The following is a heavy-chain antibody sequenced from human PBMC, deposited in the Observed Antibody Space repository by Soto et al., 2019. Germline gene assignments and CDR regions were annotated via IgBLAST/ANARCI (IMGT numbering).Heavy chain of an antibody. V-gene: IGHV1-2*02. D-gene: IGHD3-10*01. CDR2: INPNSGGT. CDR3: AREKLLWFGEFPPQVNYYYYGMDV. J-gene: IGHJ6*02. Sequence: VASVKVSCKASGCTFTGYYMHWVRQAPGQGLEWMGWINPNSGGTNYAQKFQGRVTMTRDTSISTAYMELSRLRSDDTAVYYCAREKLLWFGEFPPQVNYYYYGMDVWGQGTTVTVSS. CDR1: GCTFTGYY.